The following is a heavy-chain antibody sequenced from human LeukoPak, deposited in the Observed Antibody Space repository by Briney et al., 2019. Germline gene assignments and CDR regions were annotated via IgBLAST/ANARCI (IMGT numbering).Heavy chain of an antibody. CDR2: IYYSGST. Sequence: SETLSLTCTVSGGSISSYYWSWIRQPPGKGLEWIGYIYYSGSTNYNPSLKSRVTISVDTSKNQFSLKLSSVTTADTAVYYCARQPNSSGWYVSGYFDYWGQGTLVTVSS. CDR1: GGSISSYY. D-gene: IGHD6-19*01. J-gene: IGHJ4*02. V-gene: IGHV4-59*08. CDR3: ARQPNSSGWYVSGYFDY.